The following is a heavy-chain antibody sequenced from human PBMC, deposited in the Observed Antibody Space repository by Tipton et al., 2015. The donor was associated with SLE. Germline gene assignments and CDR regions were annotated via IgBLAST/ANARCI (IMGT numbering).Heavy chain of an antibody. CDR1: GGSISSHY. V-gene: IGHV4-59*11. Sequence: TLSLTCTVSGGSISSHYWSWIRQPPGKGLEWIGYIYNSGSTNYNPSLKSRVTISVDMSKNQFSLRLTSVTAADTAVYYCARTLGAIAHTVYDAFDIWGQGKMVTVSS. CDR3: ARTLGAIAHTVYDAFDI. CDR2: IYNSGST. D-gene: IGHD1-26*01. J-gene: IGHJ3*02.